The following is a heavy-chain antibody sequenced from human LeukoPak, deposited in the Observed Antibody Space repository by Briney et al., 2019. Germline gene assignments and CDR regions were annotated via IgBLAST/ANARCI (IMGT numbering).Heavy chain of an antibody. V-gene: IGHV1-2*02. J-gene: IGHJ4*02. CDR1: GYTFAGYY. CDR3: ATFPYDYVWGSYRLEVDY. Sequence: ASVKVSCKASGYTFAGYYMHWVRQAPGQGLEWMGWINPNSGGTNYAQKFQGRVTMTRDTSISTAYMELSRLRSDDTAVYYCATFPYDYVWGSYRLEVDYWGQGTLVTVSS. D-gene: IGHD3-16*02. CDR2: INPNSGGT.